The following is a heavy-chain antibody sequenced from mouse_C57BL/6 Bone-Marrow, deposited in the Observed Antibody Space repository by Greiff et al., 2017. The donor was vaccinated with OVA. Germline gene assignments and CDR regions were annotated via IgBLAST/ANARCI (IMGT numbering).Heavy chain of an antibody. Sequence: EVQLLESEGGLVQPGSSMKLSCTASGFTFSDYYMAWVRQVPGKGLEWVANINHDGSSTNYLDSLKSRFIFSRDNANTTLYLQMSSVKSEHTATYYCARDGGAMDYWGKGTSVTVSS. CDR1: GFTFSDYY. CDR2: INHDGSST. V-gene: IGHV5-16*01. CDR3: ARDGGAMDY. J-gene: IGHJ4*01.